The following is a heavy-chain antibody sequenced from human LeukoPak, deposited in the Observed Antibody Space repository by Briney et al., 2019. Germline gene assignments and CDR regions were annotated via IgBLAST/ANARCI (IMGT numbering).Heavy chain of an antibody. J-gene: IGHJ4*02. CDR1: GFTFSSYS. CDR2: ISSSSSYI. Sequence: GGSLRLSCAASGFTFSSYSMNWVRQAPGKGLEWVSSISSSSSYIYYTDSVKGRFTISRDDAKNSLYLQMNSLRAEDTAVYYCASSSRISNTGSYPFDYWGQGTLVTVSS. CDR3: ASSSRISNTGSYPFDY. V-gene: IGHV3-21*01. D-gene: IGHD1-26*01.